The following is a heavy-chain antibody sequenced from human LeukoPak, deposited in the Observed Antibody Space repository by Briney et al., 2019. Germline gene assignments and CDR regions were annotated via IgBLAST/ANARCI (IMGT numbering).Heavy chain of an antibody. CDR3: AREDLTTGGTIMRFDP. J-gene: IGHJ5*02. CDR2: IDHSEST. V-gene: IGHV4-34*01. CDR1: GGSFSNYY. D-gene: IGHD1/OR15-1a*01. Sequence: PSETLSLTCAVYGGSFSNYYWSWIRQPPGKGLEWIGEIDHSESTNYNPSLKSRVTISVDTSKNQFSLKLSSVTAADTAVYYCAREDLTTGGTIMRFDPWGQGTLVTVSS.